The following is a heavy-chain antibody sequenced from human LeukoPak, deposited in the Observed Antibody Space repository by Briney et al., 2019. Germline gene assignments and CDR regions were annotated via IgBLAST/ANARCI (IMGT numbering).Heavy chain of an antibody. J-gene: IGHJ4*02. V-gene: IGHV3-7*01. CDR1: GFTFRTYW. CDR2: INQGGSET. CDR3: ARLIGDRTIYDY. Sequence: GGSLRLSCAASGFTFRTYWMSWVRQAPGKGLEWVASINQGGSETYYVESVKGRFTTSRDNAMNSFFLQMNSLRAEDTAVYYCARLIGDRTIYDYWGQGTLVTVSS. D-gene: IGHD6-6*01.